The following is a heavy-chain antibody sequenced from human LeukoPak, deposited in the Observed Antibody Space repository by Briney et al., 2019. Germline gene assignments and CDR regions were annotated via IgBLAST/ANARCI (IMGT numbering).Heavy chain of an antibody. J-gene: IGHJ4*02. Sequence: SETLSLTCTVSGGSISSYLWSWIRQPAGKGLEWIGRIYTSGSTNYNPSLKSRVTISADKSTNQFSLKLSSVTAADTAVYYCARDRFGDLNYFDYWGQGTLVTVSS. CDR1: GGSISSYL. CDR3: ARDRFGDLNYFDY. D-gene: IGHD3-3*01. CDR2: IYTSGST. V-gene: IGHV4-4*07.